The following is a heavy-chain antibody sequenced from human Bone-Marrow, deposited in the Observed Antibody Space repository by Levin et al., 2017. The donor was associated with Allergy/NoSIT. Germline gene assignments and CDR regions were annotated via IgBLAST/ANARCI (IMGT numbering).Heavy chain of an antibody. V-gene: IGHV3-23*01. J-gene: IGHJ4*02. CDR1: GLIFSNYT. D-gene: IGHD3-22*01. Sequence: GGSLRLSCAASGLIFSNYTMNWVRQAPGKGLEWVSQISGSGSNTHYADSVRGRFTFSRDNSNNTVYLQMNSLRADDTAVYYCAGYDTSGYHSPFDYWGQGTLVTVSS. CDR2: ISGSGSNT. CDR3: AGYDTSGYHSPFDY.